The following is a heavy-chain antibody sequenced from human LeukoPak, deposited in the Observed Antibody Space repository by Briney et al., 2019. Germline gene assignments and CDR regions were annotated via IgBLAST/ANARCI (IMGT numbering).Heavy chain of an antibody. D-gene: IGHD3-22*01. CDR2: INPDIGGT. CDR1: GYTFTSYY. CDR3: ARAGIWDYSDSSGYHNGAFDI. Sequence: ASVKVSCKASGYTFTSYYLHWVRQAPGQGLEWMGRINPDIGGTNYAHNFQGRVTMTRDTSISTAYMELSRLRSDDTAVYHYARAGIWDYSDSSGYHNGAFDIWGQGTMVTVSS. V-gene: IGHV1-2*06. J-gene: IGHJ3*02.